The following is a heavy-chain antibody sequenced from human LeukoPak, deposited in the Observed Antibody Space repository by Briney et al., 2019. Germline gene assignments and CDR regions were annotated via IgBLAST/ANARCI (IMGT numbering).Heavy chain of an antibody. D-gene: IGHD1-1*01. J-gene: IGHJ3*02. CDR3: ASSLQLERLGAFDI. CDR1: GYTLTELS. V-gene: IGHV1-24*01. CDR2: FDSEDGET. Sequence: ASVKVSCKVSGYTLTELSMHWVRQAPGKGLEWMGGFDSEDGETIYAQKFQGRVTMTEDTSTDTAYMELSSLRSEDTAVYYCASSLQLERLGAFDIWGQGTMVTVSS.